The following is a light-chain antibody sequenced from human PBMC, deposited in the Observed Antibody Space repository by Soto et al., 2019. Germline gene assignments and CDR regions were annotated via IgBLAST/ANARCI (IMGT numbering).Light chain of an antibody. CDR3: HQYNSYLLT. V-gene: IGKV1-5*01. J-gene: IGKJ4*01. Sequence: DIQMTQSPSTLSASVGDRVTITCRASQSISSWLAWYQQKPGKAPKLLIYDASSLESRVPSRFSGSGSGTEFTLTISSLQPDDFATYYCHQYNSYLLTFGGGTKVEIK. CDR1: QSISSW. CDR2: DAS.